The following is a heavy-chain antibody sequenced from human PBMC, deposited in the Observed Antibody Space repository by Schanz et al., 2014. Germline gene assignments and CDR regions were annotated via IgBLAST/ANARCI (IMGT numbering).Heavy chain of an antibody. J-gene: IGHJ4*02. Sequence: DVQLVESGGGLVQPGGSLRLSCAASGFTFSSYSMNWVRQAPWKGLEWVSYISSSSSTIYYADSVKGRFTISRDNAKNSLFLQMNSLRDEDTAVYYCATVVGVHHLDYWGQGTLVTVSS. CDR1: GFTFSSYS. CDR2: ISSSSSTI. V-gene: IGHV3-48*02. D-gene: IGHD3-10*01. CDR3: ATVVGVHHLDY.